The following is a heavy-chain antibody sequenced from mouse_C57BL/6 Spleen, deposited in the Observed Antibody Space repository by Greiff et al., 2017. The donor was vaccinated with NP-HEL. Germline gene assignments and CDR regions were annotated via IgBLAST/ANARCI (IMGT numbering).Heavy chain of an antibody. J-gene: IGHJ2*01. D-gene: IGHD1-1*02. CDR1: GFTFSSYA. CDR2: ISDGGSYT. V-gene: IGHV5-4*03. Sequence: EVMLVESGGGLVKPGESLKLSCAASGFTFSSYAMSWVRQTPEKRLEWVATISDGGSYTYYPDNVKGRFTISRDNAKNNLYLQMSHLKSEDTAMYYCAYGNYFDYWGQGTTLTVSS. CDR3: AYGNYFDY.